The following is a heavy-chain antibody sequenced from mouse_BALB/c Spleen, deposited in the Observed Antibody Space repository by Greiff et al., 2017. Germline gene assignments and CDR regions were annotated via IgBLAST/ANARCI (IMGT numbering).Heavy chain of an antibody. D-gene: IGHD2-4*01. CDR2: IWAGGST. J-gene: IGHJ3*01. CDR3: ARVDYDVGAWFAY. Sequence: VQLQQSGPGLVAPSQSLSITCTVSGFSLTSYGVHWVRQPPGKGLEWLGVIWAGGSTNYNSALMSRLSISKDNSKSQVFLKMNSLQTDDTAMYYCARVDYDVGAWFAYWGQGTLVTVSA. V-gene: IGHV2-9*02. CDR1: GFSLTSYG.